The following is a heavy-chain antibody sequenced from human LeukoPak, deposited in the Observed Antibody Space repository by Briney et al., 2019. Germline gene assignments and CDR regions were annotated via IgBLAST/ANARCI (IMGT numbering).Heavy chain of an antibody. D-gene: IGHD5/OR15-5a*01. V-gene: IGHV4-59*08. J-gene: IGHJ2*01. CDR3: ARHVSTPWYFDL. CDR1: GGSISSYY. CDR2: IYYSGST. Sequence: SETLSLTCTVSGGSISSYYWSWIRQPPGKGLEWIGYIYYSGSTNYNPSLKSRVTISVDTSKNQFSLKLSSVTAADTAVYYCARHVSTPWYFDLWGRGTLVTVSS.